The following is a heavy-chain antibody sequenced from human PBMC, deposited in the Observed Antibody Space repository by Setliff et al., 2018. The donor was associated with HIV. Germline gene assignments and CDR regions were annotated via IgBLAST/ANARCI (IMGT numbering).Heavy chain of an antibody. CDR3: ARVSTAVTAAPLDY. V-gene: IGHV4-34*01. CDR1: GFTFSDSW. J-gene: IGHJ4*02. CDR2: IRHSGNT. Sequence: ESLRLSCSASGFTFSDSWMSWVRQAPGKGLQWIGEIRHSGNTNYNPSLKSRLTMSVDTSKSQFSLRLESMTAADTAMYYCARVSTAVTAAPLDYWSQGTLVTVSS. D-gene: IGHD4-17*01.